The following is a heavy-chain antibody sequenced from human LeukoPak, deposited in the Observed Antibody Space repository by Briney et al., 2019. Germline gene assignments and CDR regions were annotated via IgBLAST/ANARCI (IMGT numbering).Heavy chain of an antibody. J-gene: IGHJ4*02. CDR3: ARGGVYDSSGLVDY. CDR2: IYYSGST. V-gene: IGHV4-59*08. D-gene: IGHD3-22*01. Sequence: SETLSLTCTVSGGSISNYYWSWIRQPPGKGLEWIGYIYYSGSTNYNPSLKSRVTISVDTSKNQFSLKLSSVTAADTAVYYCARGGVYDSSGLVDYWGQGTLVTVSS. CDR1: GGSISNYY.